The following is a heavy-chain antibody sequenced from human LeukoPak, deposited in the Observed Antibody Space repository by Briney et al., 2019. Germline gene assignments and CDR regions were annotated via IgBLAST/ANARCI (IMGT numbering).Heavy chain of an antibody. D-gene: IGHD3-3*01. CDR1: GGSISSSSYY. J-gene: IGHJ6*03. V-gene: IGHV4-39*01. Sequence: SETLSLTCTVSGGSISSSSYYWGWIRQPPGKGLEWIGSIYYSGSTYYNPSLKSRVTISVDTSKNQFSLKLSSVTAADTAVYYCARNSPLVLRFLERSNYYYMDVWGKGTTVTVSS. CDR2: IYYSGST. CDR3: ARNSPLVLRFLERSNYYYMDV.